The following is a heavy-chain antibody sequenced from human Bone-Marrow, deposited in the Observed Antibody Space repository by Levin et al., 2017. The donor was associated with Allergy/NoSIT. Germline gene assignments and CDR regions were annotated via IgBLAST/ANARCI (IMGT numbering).Heavy chain of an antibody. CDR1: GGSISGYY. Sequence: NPSETLSLTCTVSGGSISGYYWSWIRQPKGKRREWMGSINYSGTTNYNPSLKSRVTISVDTSKNQLSLKLTSVTAADTAVYYCARCYGWSGINPFDYWGQGTLVTVSS. J-gene: IGHJ4*02. V-gene: IGHV4-59*01. D-gene: IGHD2-8*02. CDR2: INYSGTT. CDR3: ARCYGWSGINPFDY.